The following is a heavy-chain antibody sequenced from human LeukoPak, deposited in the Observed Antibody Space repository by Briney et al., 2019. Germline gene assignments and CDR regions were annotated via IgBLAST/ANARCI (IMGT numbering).Heavy chain of an antibody. V-gene: IGHV3-23*01. CDR1: GFTFSSYA. J-gene: IGHJ4*02. Sequence: GGSLRLSCAASGFTFSSYAMSWVRQAPGKGLEWVSTISGNGGYTYYADSVQGRFTISRDNSKSTLCLQMNSLRAEDTAVYYCAKQLGYCSDGSCYFPYWGQGTLVTVSS. CDR2: ISGNGGYT. D-gene: IGHD2-15*01. CDR3: AKQLGYCSDGSCYFPY.